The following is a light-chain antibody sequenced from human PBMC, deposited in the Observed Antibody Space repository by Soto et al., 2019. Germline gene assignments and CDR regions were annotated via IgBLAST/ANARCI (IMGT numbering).Light chain of an antibody. CDR3: MQALQTWT. J-gene: IGKJ1*01. CDR2: LGS. CDR1: QSLLHSNGYNF. Sequence: EIVMTQSPLSLPVTPGEPASISCRSSQSLLHSNGYNFLNWYLQKPGQSPQLLIFLGSNRASGVPGRFSGSGSGTDFTMKISRVEAEDVGGYYCMQALQTWTFGQGTKVEIK. V-gene: IGKV2-28*01.